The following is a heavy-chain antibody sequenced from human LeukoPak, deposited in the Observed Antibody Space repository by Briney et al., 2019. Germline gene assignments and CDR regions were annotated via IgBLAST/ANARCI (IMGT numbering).Heavy chain of an antibody. D-gene: IGHD2-2*01. J-gene: IGHJ5*02. Sequence: SVKVSCKASGGTFSSHAISWVRQAPGQGLEWMGGIIPIFGTANYAQKFQGRVTITADESTSTAYMELSSLRSEDTAVYYCARGYCSSTSCSHLGFDPWGQGTLVTVSS. CDR1: GGTFSSHA. CDR2: IIPIFGTA. V-gene: IGHV1-69*13. CDR3: ARGYCSSTSCSHLGFDP.